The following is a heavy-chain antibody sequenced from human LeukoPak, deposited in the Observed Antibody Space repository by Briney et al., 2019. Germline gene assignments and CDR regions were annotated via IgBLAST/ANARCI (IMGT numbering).Heavy chain of an antibody. J-gene: IGHJ6*03. CDR2: INQVGGEK. CDR1: GFTFSNYW. CDR3: AKGGFYYYYYMDV. Sequence: QTGGSLRLSCAASGFTFSNYWMCLVRQAPGKGLEWVANINQVGGEKYYVASVKGRFTISRDNAKNSLYLQMNSLRDEDTAVEYYAKGGFYYYYYMDVWGKGTTVTVSS. V-gene: IGHV3-7*01.